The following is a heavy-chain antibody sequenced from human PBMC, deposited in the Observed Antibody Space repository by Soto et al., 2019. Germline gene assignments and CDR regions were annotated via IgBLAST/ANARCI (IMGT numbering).Heavy chain of an antibody. CDR3: AKDPAIAPGGTF. CDR2: MSGSGGST. D-gene: IGHD6-13*01. CDR1: GFTVSSNY. J-gene: IGHJ4*02. V-gene: IGHV3-23*04. Sequence: EVQLVETGGGLIQPGGSLRLSCAASGFTVSSNYMSWVRQAPGKGLEWVSAMSGSGGSTYYADPVKGRFTISRDISKNTLYLQMNSLRAEDTAVYYCAKDPAIAPGGTFWGQGTLVTVSS.